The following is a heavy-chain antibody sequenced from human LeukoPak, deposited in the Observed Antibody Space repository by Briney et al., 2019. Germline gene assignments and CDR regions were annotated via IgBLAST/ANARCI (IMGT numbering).Heavy chain of an antibody. Sequence: GGSLRLSCAASGFTFSDYYMSWIRQAPGKGLEWVSYISRGGNTIYYADSVKGRFTISRDNAKNSLYLQMNSLRAEDTAVYYCAELGITMIGGVWGKGTTVTISS. V-gene: IGHV3-11*04. D-gene: IGHD3-10*02. CDR3: AELGITMIGGV. CDR1: GFTFSDYY. CDR2: ISRGGNTI. J-gene: IGHJ6*04.